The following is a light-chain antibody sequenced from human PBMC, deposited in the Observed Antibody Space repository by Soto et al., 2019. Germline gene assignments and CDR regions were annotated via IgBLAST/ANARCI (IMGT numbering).Light chain of an antibody. J-gene: IGLJ1*01. V-gene: IGLV1-47*01. Sequence: QSVLTQPTSASLTPGQRVTISCSGSSSNIGSNYVYWYQQLPGTAPKLLIYKNYQRPSGVPDRFSGSKSGTSASLAISGLRSEDGADYYCAAWDDSLSGYVFGTGTKVTVL. CDR3: AAWDDSLSGYV. CDR2: KNY. CDR1: SSNIGSNY.